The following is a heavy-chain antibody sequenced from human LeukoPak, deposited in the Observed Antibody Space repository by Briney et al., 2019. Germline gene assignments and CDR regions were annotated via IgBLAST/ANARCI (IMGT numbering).Heavy chain of an antibody. CDR1: GGSISSSSYY. D-gene: IGHD3-10*01. Sequence: SETLSLTCTVSGGSISSSSYYWGWIRQPPGKGLEWIGSIYYSGSTYYNPSLKSRVTISVDTSKNQFSLKLSSVTAADTAVYYCARDRRGAFDIWGQGTMVTVSS. CDR3: ARDRRGAFDI. V-gene: IGHV4-39*07. CDR2: IYYSGST. J-gene: IGHJ3*02.